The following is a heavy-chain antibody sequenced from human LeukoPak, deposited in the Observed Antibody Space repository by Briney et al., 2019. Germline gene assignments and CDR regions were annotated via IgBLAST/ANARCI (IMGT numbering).Heavy chain of an antibody. CDR1: GFTFSSYA. V-gene: IGHV3-30-3*01. J-gene: IGHJ4*02. D-gene: IGHD6-19*01. CDR2: ISYDGSNK. CDR3: ARDKSSGWYGPLDFDY. Sequence: GGSLRLSCAASGFTFSSYATHWVRQAPGKGLEWVAVISYDGSNKYYADSVKGRFTISRDNSKNTLYLQMNSLRAEDTAVYYCARDKSSGWYGPLDFDYWGQGTLVTVSS.